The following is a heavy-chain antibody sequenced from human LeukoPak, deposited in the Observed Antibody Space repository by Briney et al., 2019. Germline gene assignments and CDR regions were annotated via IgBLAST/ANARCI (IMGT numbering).Heavy chain of an antibody. V-gene: IGHV4-39*07. CDR3: AISFGYSSSWYLPPFDY. D-gene: IGHD6-13*01. CDR1: GGSISSSSYY. Sequence: SETLSLTCTVSGGSISSSSYYWGWIRQPPGKGLEWIGSIYYSGSTYYNPSLKSRVTISVDTSKNQFSLKLSSVTAADTAVYYCAISFGYSSSWYLPPFDYWGQGTLVTVSS. CDR2: IYYSGST. J-gene: IGHJ4*02.